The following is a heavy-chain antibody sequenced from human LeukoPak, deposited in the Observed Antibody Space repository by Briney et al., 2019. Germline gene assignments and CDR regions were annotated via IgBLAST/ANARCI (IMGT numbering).Heavy chain of an antibody. CDR1: GGSIGRSSYY. CDR3: ARQAEYYDSSGYLKLDPFDY. CDR2: IYYSGST. Sequence: SETLSLTCTVSGGSIGRSSYYWGWIRQPPGKGLEWIGSIYYSGSTYYNPSLKSRVTIPVDTSKNQFSLKLRSVTAADTAVYYCARQAEYYDSSGYLKLDPFDYWGQGTLVTVSS. D-gene: IGHD3-22*01. V-gene: IGHV4-39*01. J-gene: IGHJ4*02.